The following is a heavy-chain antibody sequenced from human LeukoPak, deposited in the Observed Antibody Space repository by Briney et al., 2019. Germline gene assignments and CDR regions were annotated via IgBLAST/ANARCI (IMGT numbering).Heavy chain of an antibody. J-gene: IGHJ4*02. CDR2: INHSGST. Sequence: SETLSLTCAVYGGSFSGYYWSWIRQPPGKGLEWIGEINHSGSTNYNPSLKSRVTISLDTSKNQFSLKLSSVTAADTAVYYCARGRRSSWNYWGQGTLVTVSS. V-gene: IGHV4-34*01. D-gene: IGHD6-13*01. CDR1: GGSFSGYY. CDR3: ARGRRSSWNY.